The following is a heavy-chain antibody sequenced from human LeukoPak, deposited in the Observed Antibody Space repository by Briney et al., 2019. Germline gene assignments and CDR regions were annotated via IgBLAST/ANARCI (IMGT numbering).Heavy chain of an antibody. CDR1: GFTFSSYA. D-gene: IGHD5-18*01. J-gene: IGHJ4*02. CDR3: VKDIRGYSYGYKGD. CDR2: IGWDGGST. V-gene: IGHV3-43D*03. Sequence: PGGSLRLSCAASGFTFSSYAMNWVRQAPGKGLEWVSLIGWDGGSTYYADSVKGRFIISRDNTKNSLFLQMNSLRAEDTALYYCVKDIRGYSYGYKGDWGQGTLVTVSS.